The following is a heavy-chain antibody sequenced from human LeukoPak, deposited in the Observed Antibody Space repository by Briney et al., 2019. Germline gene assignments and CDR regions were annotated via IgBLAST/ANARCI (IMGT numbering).Heavy chain of an antibody. D-gene: IGHD3-3*01. CDR2: IYYSGST. CDR1: GGSISSYY. J-gene: IGHJ6*03. CDR3: AGQYYDFWSGYYQYLDV. Sequence: TPSETLSLTCTVSGGSISSYYWSWIRQPPGKGLEWIGYIYYSGSTNYNPSLKSRVTISVDTSKNQFSLKLSSVTAADTAVYYCAGQYYDFWSGYYQYLDVWGKGTTVTVSS. V-gene: IGHV4-59*01.